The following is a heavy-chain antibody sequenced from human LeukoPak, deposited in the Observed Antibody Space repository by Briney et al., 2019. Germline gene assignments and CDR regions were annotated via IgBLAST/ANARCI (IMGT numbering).Heavy chain of an antibody. Sequence: GGSLRLSCAASGFTFSDYYMSWIRQAPGKGLEWVSYISSSGSTIYYADSVKGRFTISRDNAKNSLYLQMNSLRAEDTAVYYCARTQWLPYYYYGMDVWGQGTTATVSS. CDR2: ISSSGSTI. V-gene: IGHV3-11*01. CDR1: GFTFSDYY. CDR3: ARTQWLPYYYYGMDV. J-gene: IGHJ6*02. D-gene: IGHD5-12*01.